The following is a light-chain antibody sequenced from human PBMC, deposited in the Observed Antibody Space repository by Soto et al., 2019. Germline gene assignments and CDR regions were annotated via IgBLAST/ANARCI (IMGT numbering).Light chain of an antibody. J-gene: IGKJ1*01. CDR2: GAS. CDR1: QSVSSS. Sequence: EIVMTQSPATLSVSPGERATLSCRASQSVSSSLAWYQQKPGQAPRLLIYGASTRATGIPTRFSGSGSGTEFTLTISSLQSEDFAVYYCQQYNKWPGTFGQGTKV. CDR3: QQYNKWPGT. V-gene: IGKV3-15*01.